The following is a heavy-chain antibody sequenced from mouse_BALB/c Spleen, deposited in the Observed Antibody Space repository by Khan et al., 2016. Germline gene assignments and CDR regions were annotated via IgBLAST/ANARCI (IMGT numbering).Heavy chain of an antibody. J-gene: IGHJ1*01. D-gene: IGHD1-1*01. Sequence: QIQLVQSGPELKKPGKTVKISCKASGYTFTNYGMNWVKQAPGKGLKWMGWINTYSGESTYADDFKGRFAFSLETSANTAYLQIHNLKNEDTATXFCARYRYYYGSSRYFDVWGAGTTVTVSS. CDR1: GYTFTNYG. CDR2: INTYSGES. V-gene: IGHV9-3-1*01. CDR3: ARYRYYYGSSRYFDV.